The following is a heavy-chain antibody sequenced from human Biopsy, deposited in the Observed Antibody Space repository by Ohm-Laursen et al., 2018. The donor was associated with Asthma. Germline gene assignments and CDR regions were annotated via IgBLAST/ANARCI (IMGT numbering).Heavy chain of an antibody. V-gene: IGHV1-3*01. CDR1: GYTFISYA. Sequence: AASVKVSCKASGYTFISYAIHWVRQAPGQRLEWMGWINAVNGNTKYSQKFQGRVTITRDTSASTAYMELSSLRSEDTAVYYCARTYYDFLTGQVNDAFDIWGQGTMVTVSS. J-gene: IGHJ3*02. D-gene: IGHD3-9*01. CDR2: INAVNGNT. CDR3: ARTYYDFLTGQVNDAFDI.